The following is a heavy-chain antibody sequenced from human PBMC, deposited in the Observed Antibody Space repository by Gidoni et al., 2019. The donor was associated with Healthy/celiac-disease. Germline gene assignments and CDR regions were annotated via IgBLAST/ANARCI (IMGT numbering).Heavy chain of an antibody. V-gene: IGHV3-21*01. CDR1: GFTFSSYS. CDR3: ARVGNWNDEDYYYYYMDV. CDR2: ISSSSSYI. Sequence: EVQLVESGGGLVKPGGSLRLSCAASGFTFSSYSMNWVRQAPGKGLEWVSSISSSSSYIYYADSVKGRFTISRDNAKNSLYLQMNSLRAEDTAVYYCARVGNWNDEDYYYYYMDVWGKGTTVTVSS. D-gene: IGHD1-1*01. J-gene: IGHJ6*03.